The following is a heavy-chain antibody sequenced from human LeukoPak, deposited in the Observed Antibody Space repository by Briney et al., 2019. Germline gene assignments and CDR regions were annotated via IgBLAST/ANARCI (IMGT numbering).Heavy chain of an antibody. CDR1: GFTFDDYG. V-gene: IGHV3-20*04. Sequence: GGSLRLSCAVSGFTFDDYGMTWVRQAPGKGLEWVSGINWNGGSTGYADSVKGRFTISRDNSKNTLYLQMNSLRAEDTAVYYCAKTGNPATGDYWGQGTLVTVSS. J-gene: IGHJ4*02. CDR3: AKTGNPATGDY. D-gene: IGHD1-1*01. CDR2: INWNGGST.